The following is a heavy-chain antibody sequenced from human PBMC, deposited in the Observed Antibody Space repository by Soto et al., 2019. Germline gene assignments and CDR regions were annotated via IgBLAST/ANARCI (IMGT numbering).Heavy chain of an antibody. CDR1: GYALNTYY. V-gene: IGHV1-46*02. J-gene: IGHJ6*02. Sequence: ASVKVSCKASGYALNTYYMHWVRNAPGQGPEWMGIINPRGGSTTYAQNFQDRVTMTRDTSSSTVYMELSSLRSEDTAVYYCARGGGFSPYYYNLDVWGQGTRVTVSS. D-gene: IGHD1-26*01. CDR2: INPRGGST. CDR3: ARGGGFSPYYYNLDV.